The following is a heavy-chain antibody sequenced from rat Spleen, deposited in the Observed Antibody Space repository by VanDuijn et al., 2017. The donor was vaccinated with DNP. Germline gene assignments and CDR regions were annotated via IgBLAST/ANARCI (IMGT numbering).Heavy chain of an antibody. Sequence: EVQLVESGGGLVQPGRSLKLSCVASGFTFSDYYMAWVRQAPKKGLEWVASISPGGGNTYYRDSVKGRFTISRDNAKTTLYLQMDSLRSEDTATYYCTRTYSNYGNWFPYWGQGVTVTVSS. V-gene: IGHV5-25*01. CDR2: ISPGGGNT. D-gene: IGHD1-2*01. CDR1: GFTFSDYY. CDR3: TRTYSNYGNWFPY. J-gene: IGHJ2*01.